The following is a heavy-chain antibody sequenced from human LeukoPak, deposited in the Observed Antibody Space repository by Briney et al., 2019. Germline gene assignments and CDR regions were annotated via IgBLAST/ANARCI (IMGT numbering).Heavy chain of an antibody. V-gene: IGHV4-59*01. D-gene: IGHD6-13*01. CDR2: IYYSGST. J-gene: IGHJ5*02. Sequence: TSETLSLTCTVSGGSISSYYWSWIRQPPGKGLEWIGYIYYSGSTNYNPSLKSRVTISVDTSKNQFSLKLSSVTAADTAVYYCARQEQQLIYNWFDPWGQGTLVTVSS. CDR3: ARQEQQLIYNWFDP. CDR1: GGSISSYY.